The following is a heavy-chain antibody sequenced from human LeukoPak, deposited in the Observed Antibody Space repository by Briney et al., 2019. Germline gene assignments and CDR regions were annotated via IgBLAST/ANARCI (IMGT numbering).Heavy chain of an antibody. CDR2: IYYSGST. V-gene: IGHV4-59*08. CDR3: ARLDSGYVRFHWFDP. D-gene: IGHD5-12*01. CDR1: GGSISSYY. J-gene: IGHJ5*02. Sequence: SETLSLTCTVSGGSISSYYWSWIRQPPGRGLEWIGYIYYSGSTNYNPSLKSRVTISVDTSGNQFSLKLSSVTAADTAVYYCARLDSGYVRFHWFDPWGQGTLVTVSS.